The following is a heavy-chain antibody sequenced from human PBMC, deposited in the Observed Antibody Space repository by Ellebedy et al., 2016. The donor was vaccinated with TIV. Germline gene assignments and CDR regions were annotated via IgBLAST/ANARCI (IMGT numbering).Heavy chain of an antibody. Sequence: SETLSLXCGVYGGSFTDYYWSWIRQTPGKALEWIANIHHGRGPNYNPSLESRVSISVDTSKSQVSLKLRSVTAADTARYYCARSPLMWFGTLFTSNAFDLWGQGTMVSVSS. CDR2: IHHGRGP. D-gene: IGHD3-10*01. V-gene: IGHV4-34*01. CDR3: ARSPLMWFGTLFTSNAFDL. J-gene: IGHJ3*01. CDR1: GGSFTDYY.